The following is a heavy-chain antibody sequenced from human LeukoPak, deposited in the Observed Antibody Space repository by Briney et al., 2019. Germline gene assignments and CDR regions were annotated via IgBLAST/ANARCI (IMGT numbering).Heavy chain of an antibody. CDR1: GFTFSSYG. V-gene: IGHV3-30*18. Sequence: GRSLRHSCAASGFTFSSYGMHWVRQAPGKGLEWVAVISYAGSNKYYADSVKGRFTISRDNSKNTLYLQMNSLRAEDTAVYYCAKGRGEYYYDSSGYYYDPGFDYWGQGTLVTVSS. CDR2: ISYAGSNK. J-gene: IGHJ4*02. CDR3: AKGRGEYYYDSSGYYYDPGFDY. D-gene: IGHD3-22*01.